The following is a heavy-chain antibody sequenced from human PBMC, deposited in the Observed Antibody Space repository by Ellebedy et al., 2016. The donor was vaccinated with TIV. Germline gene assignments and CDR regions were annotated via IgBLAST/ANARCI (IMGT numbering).Heavy chain of an antibody. V-gene: IGHV3-33*05. D-gene: IGHD6-19*01. Sequence: GGSLRLXXAASGFTFSSYSMNWVRQAPGKGLEWVAVISYDGSNKYYADSVKGRFTISRDNSKNTLYLQMNSLRAEDTAVYYCARDRAVAGAFDYWGQGTLVTVSS. CDR3: ARDRAVAGAFDY. CDR2: ISYDGSNK. CDR1: GFTFSSYS. J-gene: IGHJ4*02.